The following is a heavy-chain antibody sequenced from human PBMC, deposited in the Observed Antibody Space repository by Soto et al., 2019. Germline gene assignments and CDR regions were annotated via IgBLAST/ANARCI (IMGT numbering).Heavy chain of an antibody. Sequence: QVQLVQSGAEVRQPASSVKVSCKTSGGTFSSYAISWVRQAPGQGLEWMGGIVPIVDTSTYAQKSQGRVTITAAESTSTSYTELSSLRSDDTAIYYCVRVVAIPGSPDNWGQGTLVTVSS. V-gene: IGHV1-69*12. CDR2: IVPIVDTS. D-gene: IGHD2-15*01. CDR1: GGTFSSYA. CDR3: VRVVAIPGSPDN. J-gene: IGHJ4*02.